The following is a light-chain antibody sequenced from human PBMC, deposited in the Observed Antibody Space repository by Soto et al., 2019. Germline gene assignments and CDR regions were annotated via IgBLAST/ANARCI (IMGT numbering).Light chain of an antibody. Sequence: EIVMTQSPATLSVSPGERATLSCRASQSVSSNLAWYQQKPGQAPRLLIYGASTRATGIPARFSGSGSGTEFTLTISSLQSEDFAGYYCQQYNNWPPWTFGPDTTVDIK. V-gene: IGKV3-15*01. CDR1: QSVSSN. J-gene: IGKJ1*01. CDR2: GAS. CDR3: QQYNNWPPWT.